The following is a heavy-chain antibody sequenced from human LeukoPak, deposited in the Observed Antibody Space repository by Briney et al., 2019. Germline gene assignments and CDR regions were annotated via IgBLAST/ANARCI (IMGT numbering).Heavy chain of an antibody. J-gene: IGHJ4*02. V-gene: IGHV3-23*01. CDR3: AKELSPRYYYDSSGFFDY. CDR2: ISGRGGST. CDR1: GFTFSSYA. Sequence: GGSLRLSCAASGFTFSSYAMSWVRQAPGKGLEWVSAISGRGGSTYYADSVKGRFTISRDNSKNTLYLQMNSLRAEDTAVYYCAKELSPRYYYDSSGFFDYWGQGTLVTVSS. D-gene: IGHD3-22*01.